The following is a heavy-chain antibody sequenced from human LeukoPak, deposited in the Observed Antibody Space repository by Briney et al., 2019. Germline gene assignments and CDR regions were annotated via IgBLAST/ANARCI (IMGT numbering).Heavy chain of an antibody. Sequence: GSLRLSCAASGFTFSTYEMNWVRQAPGKGLEWVSYISSSGSTIYYADSVKGRFSISRDNAKNSLYLQMNSLRAEDTAVYYSFTYYYDSSGYYYDYWGQGTLVTVSS. CDR3: FTYYYDSSGYYYDY. V-gene: IGHV3-48*03. CDR1: GFTFSTYE. J-gene: IGHJ4*02. D-gene: IGHD3-22*01. CDR2: ISSSGSTI.